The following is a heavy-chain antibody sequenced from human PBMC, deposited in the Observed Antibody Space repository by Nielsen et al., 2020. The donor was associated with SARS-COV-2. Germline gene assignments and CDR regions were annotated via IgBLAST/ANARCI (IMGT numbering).Heavy chain of an antibody. Sequence: GSLRLSCTVSGGSISSYYWSWIRQPPGKGLEWMGYIYYSGSTNYNPSLKSRVTISVDTYKNQFSLKLSSVTAADTAVYYCARAPLYGDPFDYCGQGTLVTVSS. D-gene: IGHD4-17*01. CDR3: ARAPLYGDPFDY. CDR1: GGSISSYY. V-gene: IGHV4-59*01. CDR2: IYYSGST. J-gene: IGHJ4*02.